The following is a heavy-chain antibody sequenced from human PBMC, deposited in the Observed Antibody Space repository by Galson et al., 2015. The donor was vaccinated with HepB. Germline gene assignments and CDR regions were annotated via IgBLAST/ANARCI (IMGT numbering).Heavy chain of an antibody. V-gene: IGHV3-30*18. J-gene: IGHJ6*02. CDR2: ISYDGSNK. Sequence: SLRLSCAASGFTFSSYGMYWVRQAPGKGLEWVAVISYDGSNKYYADSVKGRFTISRDNSKNTLYLQMNSLRAEDTAVYYCAKSPRSLVLGYYYYYGMDVWGQGTTVTVSS. CDR3: AKSPRSLVLGYYYYYGMDV. D-gene: IGHD6-13*01. CDR1: GFTFSSYG.